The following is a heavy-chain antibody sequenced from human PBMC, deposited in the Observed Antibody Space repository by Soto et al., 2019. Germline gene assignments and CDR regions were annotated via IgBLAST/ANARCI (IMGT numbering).Heavy chain of an antibody. CDR1: GFTFSSYG. J-gene: IGHJ3*01. CDR3: AKDVFGGYYGSGSYQSL. Sequence: QVQLVESGGGVVQPGRSLRLSCAASGFTFSSYGMHWVRQAPGKGLEWVAVISYDGSNKYYADSVKGRFTISRDNSKNKLYLQMNSLRAENTAVYYCAKDVFGGYYGSGSYQSLWGQGTMVTVS. CDR2: ISYDGSNK. D-gene: IGHD3-10*01. V-gene: IGHV3-30*18.